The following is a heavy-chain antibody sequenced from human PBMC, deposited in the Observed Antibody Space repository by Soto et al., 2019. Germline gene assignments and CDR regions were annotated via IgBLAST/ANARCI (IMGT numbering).Heavy chain of an antibody. CDR1: GGSIRSYY. Sequence: SETLSLTCTVSGGSIRSYYWSWIRQPPGKGLEWIGYIYYSGSTNYNPSLKSRVTISVDTSKNQFSLKLSSVTAADTAVYYCATQLIAAGTHFRDWGQGTLVTVSS. J-gene: IGHJ4*02. CDR2: IYYSGST. V-gene: IGHV4-59*01. D-gene: IGHD6-13*01. CDR3: ATQLIAAGTHFRD.